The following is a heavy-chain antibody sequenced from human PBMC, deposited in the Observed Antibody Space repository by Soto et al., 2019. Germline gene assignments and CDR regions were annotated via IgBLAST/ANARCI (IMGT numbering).Heavy chain of an antibody. CDR2: IHHSGRT. CDR3: ARGECSSNYCFTRWALDI. Sequence: SETLSLTCAVYGGSFSGYYWTWIRQTPGKGLEWIGEIHHSGRTNYNPSLKSQVSISADTSKTQFSLNLTSVTAADTAVYYCARGECSSNYCFTRWALDIWGQGTVVTVSS. V-gene: IGHV4-34*01. CDR1: GGSFSGYY. J-gene: IGHJ3*02. D-gene: IGHD2-2*01.